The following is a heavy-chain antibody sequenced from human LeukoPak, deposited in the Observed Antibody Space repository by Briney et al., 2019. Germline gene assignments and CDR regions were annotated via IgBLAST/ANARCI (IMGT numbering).Heavy chain of an antibody. D-gene: IGHD6-6*01. V-gene: IGHV3-21*01. CDR2: ITSSSSYI. J-gene: IGHJ4*02. CDR3: ARSYSSSRGTFDY. Sequence: GGSLRLTCAASGFTFSSYGMNWVRQAPGKGLEWVSSITSSSSYIYYADSVKGRFTISRDNAKNSLYLQMNSLRAEDTAVYYCARSYSSSRGTFDYWGQGTLVTVSS. CDR1: GFTFSSYG.